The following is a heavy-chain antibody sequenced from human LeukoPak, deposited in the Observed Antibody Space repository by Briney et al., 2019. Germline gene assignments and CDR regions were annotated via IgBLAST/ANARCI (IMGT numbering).Heavy chain of an antibody. CDR3: AKGNWDWDY. J-gene: IGHJ4*02. CDR1: GFTFSSYA. CDR2: ISGSGGST. D-gene: IGHD7-27*01. V-gene: IGHV3-23*01. Sequence: PSGGSLRLSCAASGFTFSSYAMSWVRQAPGKRLEWVSAISGSGGSTYYADSVKGRFTISRDNSKNTLYLQMNSLRAEDTAVYYCAKGNWDWDYWGQGTLVTVSS.